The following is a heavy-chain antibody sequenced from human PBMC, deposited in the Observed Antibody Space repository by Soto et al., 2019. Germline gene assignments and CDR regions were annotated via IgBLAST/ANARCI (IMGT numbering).Heavy chain of an antibody. V-gene: IGHV3-21*01. D-gene: IGHD2-15*01. J-gene: IGHJ4*02. CDR2: ISSSSSYI. CDR3: ARVHSCSGGSCY. CDR1: GFTFSSCS. Sequence: EVQLVESGGGLVKPGGSLRLSCAASGFTFSSCSMNWVRQAPGKGLEWVSSISSSSSYIYYADSVKGRFTISRDNAKNSLYLQMNSLRAEDTAVYYCARVHSCSGGSCYWGQGTLVTVSS.